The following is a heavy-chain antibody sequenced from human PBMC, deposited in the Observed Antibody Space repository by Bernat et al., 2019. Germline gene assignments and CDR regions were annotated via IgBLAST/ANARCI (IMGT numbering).Heavy chain of an antibody. D-gene: IGHD3-10*01. CDR3: AAGYYSGSGSYYITDY. J-gene: IGHJ4*02. V-gene: IGHV1-58*01. CDR2: IVVGSGNT. CDR1: GFTFTSSA. Sequence: QMQLVQSGPEVKKPGTSVKVSCKASGFTFTSSAVQWVRQARGRRLEWIGWIVVGSGNTNYAQKFQARVTITRDMSTSTAYMELSSLRSEDTAVYYCAAGYYSGSGSYYITDYWGQGTLVTVSS.